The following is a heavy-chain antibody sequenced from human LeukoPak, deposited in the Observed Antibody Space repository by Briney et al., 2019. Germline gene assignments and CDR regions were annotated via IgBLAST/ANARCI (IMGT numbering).Heavy chain of an antibody. D-gene: IGHD4-17*01. CDR3: ARDPHDYGLGY. CDR2: ISSSSSYI. Sequence: GGSLRLSCAASGFTFSSYSMNWVRQAPGKWLEWVSSISSSSSYIYYADSVKGRFTISRDNAKNSLYLQMNSLRAEDTAVYYCARDPHDYGLGYWGQGTLATVSS. CDR1: GFTFSSYS. V-gene: IGHV3-21*01. J-gene: IGHJ4*02.